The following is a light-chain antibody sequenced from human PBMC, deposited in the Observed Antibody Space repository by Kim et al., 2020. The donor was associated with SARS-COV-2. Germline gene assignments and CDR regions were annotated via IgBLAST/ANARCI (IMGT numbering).Light chain of an antibody. J-gene: IGLJ1*01. CDR3: NSRDSSGNNLGV. CDR1: SLRSYY. V-gene: IGLV3-19*01. CDR2: GKN. Sequence: LGQTVRITCQGDSLRSYYASWYQQKPGQAPILVIYGKNNRPSGIPDRFSGSTSGNTASLTITGAQAEDEADYYCNSRDSSGNNLGVFGTGTKVTVL.